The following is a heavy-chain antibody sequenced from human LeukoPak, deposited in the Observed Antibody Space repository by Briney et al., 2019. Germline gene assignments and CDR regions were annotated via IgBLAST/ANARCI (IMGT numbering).Heavy chain of an antibody. J-gene: IGHJ4*02. CDR1: GYTFTDYY. D-gene: IGHD3-22*01. CDR2: INPNSGGT. V-gene: IGHV1-2*02. CDR3: ARASYYYDSSGYPGYYFDY. Sequence: ASVKVSCKASGYTFTDYYMHWVRQAPGQGLEWMGWINPNSGGTNYAQKFQGRVTMTRDTSISTAYVELSRLRSDDTAVYYCARASYYYDSSGYPGYYFDYWGQGTLVTVSS.